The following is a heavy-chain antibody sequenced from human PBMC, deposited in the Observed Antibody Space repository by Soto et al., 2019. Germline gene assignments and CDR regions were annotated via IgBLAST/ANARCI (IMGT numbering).Heavy chain of an antibody. J-gene: IGHJ6*02. D-gene: IGHD5-18*01. Sequence: GASVKVSCKASGGSFTSTLSWVRQAPGQGLEWMGGIIPIFGTTNYAQKFQGRVTITADESTKTAYMELSTLRSEDTAVYYCARLHSHGTYGMDVWGQGTTVTASS. CDR2: IIPIFGTT. CDR1: GGSFTST. CDR3: ARLHSHGTYGMDV. V-gene: IGHV1-69*13.